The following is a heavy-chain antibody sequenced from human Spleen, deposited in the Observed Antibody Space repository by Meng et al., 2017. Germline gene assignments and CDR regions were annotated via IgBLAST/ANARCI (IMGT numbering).Heavy chain of an antibody. CDR2: IGHSGIT. V-gene: IGHV4-39*01. CDR3: VRSSGWVRTGFDP. J-gene: IGHJ5*02. D-gene: IGHD6-19*01. Sequence: QPQLQESGSGLVKPPEALSLTCSVSGGSISTSGYYWGWIRQPPGKGLEWIGSIGHSGITYYTPSLKSRVTVSIDTSKSQFSLKLTSVTAADTAVYYCVRSSGWVRTGFDPWGQGTLVTVSS. CDR1: GGSISTSGYY.